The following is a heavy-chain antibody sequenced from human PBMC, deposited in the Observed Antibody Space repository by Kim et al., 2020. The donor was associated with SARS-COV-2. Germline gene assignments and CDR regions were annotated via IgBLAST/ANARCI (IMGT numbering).Heavy chain of an antibody. D-gene: IGHD6-6*01. J-gene: IGHJ6*02. CDR3: AKDLWKYSAMDV. Sequence: GGSLRLSCAASGFTFNCCAMTWVRQAPGKGPEWVSSISHDGTSPHYAGSVKGRFIISRDDSKNTLYLRLNNLRAEDTALYYCAKDLWKYSAMDVWGQGTTVTVSS. V-gene: IGHV3-23*01. CDR2: ISHDGTSP. CDR1: GFTFNCCA.